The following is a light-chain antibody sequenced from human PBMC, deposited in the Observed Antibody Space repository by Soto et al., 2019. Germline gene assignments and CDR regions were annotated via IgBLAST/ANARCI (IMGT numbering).Light chain of an antibody. CDR2: ATS. Sequence: DIQMTQSPSSLSTSVGDRVTITCRASQSISSSLNWFQQKPGKAPKLLIYATSSLQSGVPSRFSGSGSGTYFTLTISSLQPEDFATYFCQQSYSTPLTFGGGTKVEIK. V-gene: IGKV1-39*01. CDR3: QQSYSTPLT. J-gene: IGKJ4*01. CDR1: QSISSS.